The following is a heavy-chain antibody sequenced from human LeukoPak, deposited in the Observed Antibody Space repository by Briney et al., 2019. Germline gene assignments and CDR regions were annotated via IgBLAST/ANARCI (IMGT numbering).Heavy chain of an antibody. CDR3: ARDEDGYYY. D-gene: IGHD3-22*01. V-gene: IGHV3-7*01. CDR1: GFTFSRYW. Sequence: GGSLRLSCAASGFTFSRYWMSWVRQAPGKGLEWVANIKQDGSEKYYVDSVKGRFTISRDNAKNSLYVQMNSLRAEDTAVYYCARDEDGYYYWGQGTLVTVSS. J-gene: IGHJ4*02. CDR2: IKQDGSEK.